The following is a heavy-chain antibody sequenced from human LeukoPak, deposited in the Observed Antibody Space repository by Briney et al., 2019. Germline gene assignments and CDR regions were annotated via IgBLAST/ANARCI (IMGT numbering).Heavy chain of an antibody. CDR3: ARPFPYYYDSSGYHNNT. D-gene: IGHD3-22*01. V-gene: IGHV4-39*07. CDR2: IYHSGST. Sequence: SGTLSLTCTVSGGSISSSSYYWGWIRQPPGKGLEWIGSIYHSGSTYYNPSLKSRVTISVDTSKNQFSLKLSSVTAADTAVYYCARPFPYYYDSSGYHNNTWGQGTLVTVSS. CDR1: GGSISSSSYY. J-gene: IGHJ4*02.